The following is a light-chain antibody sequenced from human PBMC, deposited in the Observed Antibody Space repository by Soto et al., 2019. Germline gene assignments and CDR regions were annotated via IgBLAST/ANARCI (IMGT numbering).Light chain of an antibody. J-gene: IGKJ1*01. Sequence: DIQVTQSPSSLSASVGDRVTITCRASQSIFNYLNWYQQKPGKAPKLLIYAASSLQSGVPSRFSGGGAGTDFTLTISSLQPEDFATDDCQQSYSSPWTFGLGTKVEIK. CDR1: QSIFNY. CDR3: QQSYSSPWT. V-gene: IGKV1-39*01. CDR2: AAS.